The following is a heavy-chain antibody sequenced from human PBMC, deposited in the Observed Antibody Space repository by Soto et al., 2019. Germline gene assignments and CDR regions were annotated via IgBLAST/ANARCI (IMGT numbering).Heavy chain of an antibody. V-gene: IGHV3-33*08. CDR2: IWYDGSNK. D-gene: IGHD3-22*01. CDR3: ARVGSYDSSRPVDAFDI. Sequence: TGGSLRLSCAASGFTFGTYAMSWVRQAPGKGLEWVAVIWYDGSNKYYADSVKGRFTISRDNSKNTLYLQMNSLRAEDTAVYYCARVGSYDSSRPVDAFDIWGQGTMVTVSS. J-gene: IGHJ3*02. CDR1: GFTFGTYA.